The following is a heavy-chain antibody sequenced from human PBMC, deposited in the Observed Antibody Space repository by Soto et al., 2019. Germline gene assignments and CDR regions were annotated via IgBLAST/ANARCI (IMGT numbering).Heavy chain of an antibody. D-gene: IGHD3-16*01. CDR2: ISSSGSTI. Sequence: GGSLRLSCAASGFTFSSYEMNWVRQAPGKGLEWVSYISSSGSTIYYADSVKGRFTISRDNAKNSLYLQMNSLRAEDTAVYYWWRVRGGTEGYWGQGTLVTVSS. CDR1: GFTFSSYE. V-gene: IGHV3-48*03. J-gene: IGHJ4*02. CDR3: WRVRGGTEGY.